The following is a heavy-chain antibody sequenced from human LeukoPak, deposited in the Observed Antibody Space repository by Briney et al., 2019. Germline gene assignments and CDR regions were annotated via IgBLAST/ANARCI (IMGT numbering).Heavy chain of an antibody. J-gene: IGHJ6*02. D-gene: IGHD2-2*01. Sequence: GGSLRHSSAAPGFTPITSMLNWGPPAPGEGLEWVSSIISSSGYTYYTDTVKGRFTISRDNAKNSRYLQMSSLRAEDTAVYYCARAGIVVVPAAKYYYGMDVWGQGTTVTVSS. CDR2: IISSSGYT. CDR3: ARAGIVVVPAAKYYYGMDV. V-gene: IGHV3-21*01. CDR1: GFTPITSM.